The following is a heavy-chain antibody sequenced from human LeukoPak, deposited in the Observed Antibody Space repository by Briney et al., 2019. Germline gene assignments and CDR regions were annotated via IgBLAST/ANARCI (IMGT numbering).Heavy chain of an antibody. CDR3: AKDQKWDRSPNYFNY. CDR2: ISGNGDNT. Sequence: GGSLRLSCAASGFTFNNYAMSWVRQAPGKGLEWISGISGNGDNTYYVDSVKGRFTVSRDNSKNTVSLQMNSLRAEDTALYYCAKDQKWDRSPNYFNYWGQGTRVTVSS. D-gene: IGHD1-26*01. CDR1: GFTFNNYA. J-gene: IGHJ4*02. V-gene: IGHV3-23*01.